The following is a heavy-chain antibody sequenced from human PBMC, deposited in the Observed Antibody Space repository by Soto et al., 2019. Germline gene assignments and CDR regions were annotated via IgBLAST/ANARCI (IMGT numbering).Heavy chain of an antibody. CDR1: GFPFSTYA. Sequence: EVQLLESGGNLVQPGGSLRLSCAGSGFPFSTYAVSWVRQTPGMGLEWVSAISPTGGSTDYAASVSGRFTISRDNSKNTVFLQKSGLRAEETAIYYCAKAKRGILPATTGGLDYWGQGTVLSVSS. CDR3: AKAKRGILPATTGGLDY. D-gene: IGHD4-4*01. J-gene: IGHJ4*02. CDR2: ISPTGGST. V-gene: IGHV3-23*01.